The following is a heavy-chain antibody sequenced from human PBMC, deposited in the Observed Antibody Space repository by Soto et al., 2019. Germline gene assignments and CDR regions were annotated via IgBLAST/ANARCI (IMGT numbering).Heavy chain of an antibody. J-gene: IGHJ6*02. CDR2: ISAYNGNT. D-gene: IGHD1-26*01. CDR1: GYTFTTYG. CDR3: ARVWVGQTFAYYYGMDV. V-gene: IGHV1-18*01. Sequence: QVQLVQSGAEVKKPGASVKVSCKASGYTFTTYGINWVRQAPGQGLEWMGWISAYNGNTNYAQKLQGRVTMSPDTHSSTAYMERRSLRSDDTAVYYCARVWVGQTFAYYYGMDVWGQGTTVTVSS.